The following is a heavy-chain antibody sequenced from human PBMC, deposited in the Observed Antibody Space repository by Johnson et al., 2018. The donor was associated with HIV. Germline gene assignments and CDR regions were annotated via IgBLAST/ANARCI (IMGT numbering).Heavy chain of an antibody. V-gene: IGHV3-9*01. CDR2: ISWNSGSI. Sequence: VQLVESGGGLVQPGRSLRLSCAASGFTFDDYAMHWVRQVPGKGLEWVSGISWNSGSIGYADSVKGRFTISRDNAKNSLYLQMNSLRGEDTAVYYCARDPYTSGGYGAFDIWGQGTVVTVSS. CDR1: GFTFDDYA. D-gene: IGHD3-22*01. J-gene: IGHJ3*02. CDR3: ARDPYTSGGYGAFDI.